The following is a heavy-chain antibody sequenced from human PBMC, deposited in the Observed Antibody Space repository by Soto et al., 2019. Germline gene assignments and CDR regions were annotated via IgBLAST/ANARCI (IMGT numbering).Heavy chain of an antibody. CDR1: GGSISSGGYY. CDR3: ARGRIFGLWIDP. V-gene: IGHV4-30-4*08. J-gene: IGHJ5*02. Sequence: PSETLSLTCTVSGGSISSGGYYWSWIRQHPGKGLEWIGYIYYSGSTYYNPSLKSRVTISVDTSKNQFSLKLSSVTAADTAVYYCARGRIFGLWIDPWGQGTLVTVSS. CDR2: IYYSGST. D-gene: IGHD3-3*02.